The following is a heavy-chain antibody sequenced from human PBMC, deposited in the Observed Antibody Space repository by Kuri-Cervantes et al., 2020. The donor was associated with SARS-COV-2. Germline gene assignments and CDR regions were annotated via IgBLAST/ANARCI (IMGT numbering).Heavy chain of an antibody. Sequence: GSLRLSCTVSGGSISSHYWSWIRQPPGKGLEWIGSIYYSGSTYYNPSLKSRVTISVDTSKNQFSLKLSSVTAADTAVYYCARDYGDYWGQGTMVTVSS. D-gene: IGHD4-17*01. J-gene: IGHJ4*03. V-gene: IGHV4-59*11. CDR3: ARDYGDY. CDR2: IYYSGST. CDR1: GGSISSHY.